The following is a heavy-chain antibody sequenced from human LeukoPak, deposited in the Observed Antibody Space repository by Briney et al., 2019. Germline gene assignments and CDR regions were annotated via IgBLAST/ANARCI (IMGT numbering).Heavy chain of an antibody. CDR1: GGTFSSYA. J-gene: IGHJ4*02. CDR2: IIPILGIA. V-gene: IGHV1-69*04. Sequence: AASVKVSCKASGGTFSSYAISWVRQAPGQGLEWMGRIIPILGIANYAQKFQGRVTITADKSTSTAYMELSSLRSEDTAVYYCARSYYYGSGSYAFDYWGQGTLVTVSS. D-gene: IGHD3-10*01. CDR3: ARSYYYGSGSYAFDY.